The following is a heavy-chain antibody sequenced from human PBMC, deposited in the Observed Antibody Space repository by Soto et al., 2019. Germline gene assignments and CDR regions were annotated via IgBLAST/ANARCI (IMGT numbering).Heavy chain of an antibody. CDR1: GFTFTSNG. CDR3: AKGGSWSGHN. D-gene: IGHD3-3*01. CDR2: ISYDGTTS. Sequence: QVQLVESGGGVVQPGRSLRLSCAASGFTFTSNGMHWVRQAPGKGLEWVAAISYDGTTSYYADSAKGRFTISRDTSKNTLYLQMNSLGDEDTAVYYCAKGGSWSGHNWGQGTLVTVSS. J-gene: IGHJ4*02. V-gene: IGHV3-30*18.